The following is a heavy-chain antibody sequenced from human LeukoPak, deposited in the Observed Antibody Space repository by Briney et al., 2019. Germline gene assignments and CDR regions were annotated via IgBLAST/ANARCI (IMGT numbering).Heavy chain of an antibody. CDR1: GFTFSSYE. V-gene: IGHV3-48*03. CDR3: AKSRLGELSLYGY. D-gene: IGHD3-16*02. Sequence: AGGSLRLSCAASGFTFSSYEMNWVRQAPGKGLEWVSYISSSVGTIYYADSVKGRLTISRDNSKNTLYLQMNSLRAEDTAVYYCAKSRLGELSLYGYWGQGTLVTVSS. CDR2: ISSSVGTI. J-gene: IGHJ4*02.